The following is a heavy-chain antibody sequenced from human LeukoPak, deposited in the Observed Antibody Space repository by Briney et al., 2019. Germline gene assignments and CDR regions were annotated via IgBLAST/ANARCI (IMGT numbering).Heavy chain of an antibody. Sequence: GGSPRLSWAASGFIFSNYAMHWVRQAPGKGLEWVALISSDGSKTYHADSAKGRFSISRDNSKNTLYLQLNSLRAEDTSVYYCARDSTYWYDSGSSGPHYFDYWGQGTLVTVSS. CDR1: GFIFSNYA. D-gene: IGHD3-10*01. J-gene: IGHJ4*02. CDR3: ARDSTYWYDSGSSGPHYFDY. CDR2: ISSDGSKT. V-gene: IGHV3-30*01.